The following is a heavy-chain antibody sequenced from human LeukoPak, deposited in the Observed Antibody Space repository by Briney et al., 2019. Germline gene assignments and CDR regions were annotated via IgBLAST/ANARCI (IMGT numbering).Heavy chain of an antibody. J-gene: IGHJ5*02. Sequence: PGGSLRLSCAASGFTFSSYGMHWVRQAPGKGLEWVAFIRYDGSNKYYADSVKGRFTISRDNSKNTLYLQMNSLRAEDTAVYYCAKVLLRYCSSTSCYGLDPWGQGTLVTVSA. CDR1: GFTFSSYG. CDR3: AKVLLRYCSSTSCYGLDP. D-gene: IGHD2-2*01. CDR2: IRYDGSNK. V-gene: IGHV3-30*02.